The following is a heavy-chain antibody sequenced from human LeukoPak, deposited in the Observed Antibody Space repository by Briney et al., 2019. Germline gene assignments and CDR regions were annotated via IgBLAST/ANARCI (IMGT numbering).Heavy chain of an antibody. V-gene: IGHV3-53*01. CDR1: GLTVSTHY. J-gene: IGHJ4*02. CDR2: IYSGGTT. Sequence: GGSLRLSCAASGLTVSTHYMSWVRQAPGKGLEWVSVIYSGGTTYYADSVNGRFTMSRDNSKNTLYLQMNDLSAEDTAVYYCCSGPWYWGPGTLVTVSS. CDR3: CSGPWY. D-gene: IGHD6-19*01.